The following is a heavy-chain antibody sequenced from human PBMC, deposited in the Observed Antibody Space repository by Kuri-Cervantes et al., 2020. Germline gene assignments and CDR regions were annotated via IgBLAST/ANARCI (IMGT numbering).Heavy chain of an antibody. J-gene: IGHJ5*02. Sequence: SETLSLTCAVSGGSISNTRWWSWVRQPPGKGLEWIGEISHSGNTNHNPSLKSRVTISVDTSKNQFSLKLSSVTAADTAVYYCARGSSWYRDWFDPWGQGTLVTVSS. V-gene: IGHV4-4*02. CDR3: ARGSSWYRDWFDP. D-gene: IGHD6-13*01. CDR1: GGSISNTRW. CDR2: ISHSGNT.